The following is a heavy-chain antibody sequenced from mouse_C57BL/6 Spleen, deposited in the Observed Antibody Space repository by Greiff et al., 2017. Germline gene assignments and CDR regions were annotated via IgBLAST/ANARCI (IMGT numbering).Heavy chain of an antibody. Sequence: QVQLQQSGAELARPGASVKLSCKASGYTFTSYGISWVKQRTGQGLEWIGEIYPRSGNTYYNEKFKGKATLTADKSSSTAYMELRSLTSEDSAVYFCATTYSNYEAYWGQGTLVTVSA. J-gene: IGHJ3*01. V-gene: IGHV1-81*01. CDR3: ATTYSNYEAY. D-gene: IGHD2-5*01. CDR2: IYPRSGNT. CDR1: GYTFTSYG.